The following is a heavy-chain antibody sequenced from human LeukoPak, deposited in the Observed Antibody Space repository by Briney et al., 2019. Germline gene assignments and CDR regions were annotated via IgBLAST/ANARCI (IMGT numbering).Heavy chain of an antibody. CDR1: GFTFSSNA. CDR2: ISETSSHT. CDR3: AKDFSSSWQFDP. J-gene: IGHJ5*02. V-gene: IGHV3-23*01. Sequence: GGSLRLSCAASGFTFSSNAMTWVRQAPGQGLEWVSSISETSSHTFYADSVKGRFTISRDNTKNTLFLQMNSLRVGDTAMYYCAKDFSSSWQFDPWGQGTLVTVSS. D-gene: IGHD6-13*01.